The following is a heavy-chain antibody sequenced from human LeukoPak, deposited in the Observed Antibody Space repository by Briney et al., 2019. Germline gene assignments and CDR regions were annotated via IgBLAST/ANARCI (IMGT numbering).Heavy chain of an antibody. D-gene: IGHD2-2*01. V-gene: IGHV1-2*02. CDR2: MKPFSGDS. Sequence: ASVKVSCKASGYTFTDYYVHWVRQAPGQGLEWMGYMKPFSGDSHYAQKFQDRVTMTRDTSTSTAYLEPSGLTSDDTAVYYCSTEDKYCTSTTCGDFWGQGTLVTVSS. CDR1: GYTFTDYY. J-gene: IGHJ4*02. CDR3: STEDKYCTSTTCGDF.